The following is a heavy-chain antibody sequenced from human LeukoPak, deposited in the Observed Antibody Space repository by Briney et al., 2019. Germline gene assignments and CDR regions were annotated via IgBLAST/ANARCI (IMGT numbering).Heavy chain of an antibody. CDR2: IHHSGTT. J-gene: IGHJ5*02. D-gene: IGHD3-3*01. Sequence: SETLSLTCAVYGGSFSGYYWSWIRPPPGKGLEWIGNIHHSGTTYYKSSLTSRITMSVDTSKNQFSLKLSSVTAADTAVYYCARVYDFWSGYSRPNNWFDPWGQGTLVTVSS. V-gene: IGHV4-34*10. CDR1: GGSFSGYY. CDR3: ARVYDFWSGYSRPNNWFDP.